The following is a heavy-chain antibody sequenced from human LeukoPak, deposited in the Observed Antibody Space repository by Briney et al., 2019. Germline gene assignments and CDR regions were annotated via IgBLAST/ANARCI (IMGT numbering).Heavy chain of an antibody. CDR2: IKGDGSEK. V-gene: IGHV3-7*01. CDR3: AREVPGAMTAFDI. D-gene: IGHD2-2*01. CDR1: EFTFSNYW. Sequence: GGSLRLSCVASEFTFSNYWMSWVRQAPGKGLEWVANIKGDGSEKNYVDFVKGRFTISRDNAKNSLYLQMNSLRAEDTAVYYCAREVPGAMTAFDIWGQGTMVTVSS. J-gene: IGHJ3*02.